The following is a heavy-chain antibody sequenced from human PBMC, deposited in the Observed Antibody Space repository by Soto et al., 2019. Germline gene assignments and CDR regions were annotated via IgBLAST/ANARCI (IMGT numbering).Heavy chain of an antibody. Sequence: GGSLRLSCAASGFTFDDYAMHWVRQAPGKGLEWVSGISWNSGSIGYADSVKGRFTISRDNAKNSLYLQMNSLRAEDTALYYCAKDRRAAAGYFDYWGQGTLVTVSS. J-gene: IGHJ4*02. D-gene: IGHD6-13*01. CDR1: GFTFDDYA. V-gene: IGHV3-9*01. CDR3: AKDRRAAAGYFDY. CDR2: ISWNSGSI.